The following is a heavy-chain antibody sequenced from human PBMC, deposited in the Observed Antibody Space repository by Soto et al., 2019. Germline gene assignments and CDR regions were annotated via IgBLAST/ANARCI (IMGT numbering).Heavy chain of an antibody. D-gene: IGHD3-3*01. CDR3: AKDHAEAFITIFGVVIRDSYYYGMDV. V-gene: IGHV3-30*18. CDR2: ISYDGSNK. Sequence: PGGSLRLSCAASGFTFSSYGMHWVRQAPGKGLEWVAVISYDGSNKYYADSVKGRFTISRDNSKNTLYLQMNSLRAEDTAVYYCAKDHAEAFITIFGVVIRDSYYYGMDVWGQGTKVTVSS. J-gene: IGHJ6*02. CDR1: GFTFSSYG.